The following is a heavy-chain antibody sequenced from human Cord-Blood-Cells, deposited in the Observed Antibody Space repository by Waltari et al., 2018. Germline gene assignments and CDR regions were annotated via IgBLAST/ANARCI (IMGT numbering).Heavy chain of an antibody. D-gene: IGHD5-12*01. V-gene: IGHV3-72*01. CDR1: GFPFSDPY. CDR3: ARVLVWAYSGYDY. J-gene: IGHJ4*02. Sequence: EVQLVESGGGLVQPGGHLRLSCAASGFPFSDPYLDGVRKSSGKGLEWVGRTRNKANSNTTEYAASVKGRFTISRDDSKNSLYLQMNSLKTEDTAVYYCARVLVWAYSGYDYWGQGTLVTVSS. CDR2: TRNKANSNTT.